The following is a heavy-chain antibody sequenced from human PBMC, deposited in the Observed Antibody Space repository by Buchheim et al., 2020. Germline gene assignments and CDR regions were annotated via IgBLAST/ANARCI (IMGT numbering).Heavy chain of an antibody. CDR3: ARGGSGTAFDY. Sequence: QVQLVESGGGVVQPGRSLRLSCAASGFTFNNYGMHWVRQAPGKGLEWVAVISYDGRNKHYADSVKGRFTISRDNSKNTLFLQMNSLRAEDTAVYYCARGGSGTAFDYWGQGTL. J-gene: IGHJ4*02. CDR2: ISYDGRNK. V-gene: IGHV3-30*03. CDR1: GFTFNNYG. D-gene: IGHD3-10*01.